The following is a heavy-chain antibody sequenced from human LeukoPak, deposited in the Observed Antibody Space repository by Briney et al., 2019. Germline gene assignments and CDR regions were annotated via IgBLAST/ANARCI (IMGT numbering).Heavy chain of an antibody. D-gene: IGHD3-3*01. CDR3: GISLWESLFYVFWCGYQGNWFDP. V-gene: IGHV4-59*01. Sequence: SETLSLTCTVSGGSISSFYWSWIRQPPGKGLEWIGYIYYSGSTNYNPSLKSRVTISVDTSKNQFSLKLSSVTAADTAVYYCGISLWESLFYVFWCGYQGNWFDPWGRETRVTVSS. CDR1: GGSISSFY. CDR2: IYYSGST. J-gene: IGHJ5*02.